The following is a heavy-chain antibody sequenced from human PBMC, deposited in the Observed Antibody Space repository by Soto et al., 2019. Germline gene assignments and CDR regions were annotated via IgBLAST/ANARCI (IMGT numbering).Heavy chain of an antibody. CDR2: IYYSGST. V-gene: IGHV4-59*01. Sequence: QVQLQESGPGLVKPSETLSLTCTVSGGSISSYYWSWIRQPPGKGLEWIGYIYYSGSTNYNPSLKSRVSLSVDASKNQFSLKLSSVTTADTAVYYCARVWKGFGESWFDPWGQGTLVTVSS. D-gene: IGHD3-10*01. CDR3: ARVWKGFGESWFDP. J-gene: IGHJ5*02. CDR1: GGSISSYY.